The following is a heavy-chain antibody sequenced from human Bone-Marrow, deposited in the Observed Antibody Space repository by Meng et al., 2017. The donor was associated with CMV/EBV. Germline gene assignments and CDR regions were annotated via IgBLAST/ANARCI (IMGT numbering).Heavy chain of an antibody. CDR3: ARRKSGWTFDY. Sequence: SCAAAGLSFNDYGMSWCRQAPGKGPEWVTDINWEGDDTGYADSVKGRFTISRDNAKNSLYLQMNSLRAEDTALYYCARRKSGWTFDYWGQGTLVTVSS. D-gene: IGHD6-19*01. CDR2: INWEGDDT. V-gene: IGHV3-20*04. J-gene: IGHJ4*02. CDR1: GLSFNDYG.